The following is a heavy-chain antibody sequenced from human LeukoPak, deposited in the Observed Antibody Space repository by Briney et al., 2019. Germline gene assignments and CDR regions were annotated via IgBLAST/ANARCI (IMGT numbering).Heavy chain of an antibody. CDR3: ARAGGIAAEFDY. V-gene: IGHV3-13*01. D-gene: IGHD6-13*01. J-gene: IGHJ4*02. CDR1: GFTFSSYD. Sequence: PGGSLRLSCAASGFTFSSYDMHWVRQATGKGLEWVSAIGTAGDTYYPGSVKGRFTISRENAKNSLYLQMNSLRAGDTAVYYCARAGGIAAEFDYWGQGTLVTVSS. CDR2: IGTAGDT.